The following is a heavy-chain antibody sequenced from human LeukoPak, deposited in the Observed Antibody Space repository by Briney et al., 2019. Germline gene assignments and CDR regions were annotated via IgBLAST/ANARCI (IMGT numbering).Heavy chain of an antibody. CDR3: AKTNWGASDI. J-gene: IGHJ3*02. Sequence: PSETLSLTCTVSGGSISSSYWSWIRQPPGKGLEWIGFIYYSGNTHYNPSLKSRVTISVDTSKNLFSLKLSSVTAADTAVYYCAKTNWGASDIWGQGTMVTVSS. CDR1: GGSISSSY. D-gene: IGHD7-27*01. CDR2: IYYSGNT. V-gene: IGHV4-59*03.